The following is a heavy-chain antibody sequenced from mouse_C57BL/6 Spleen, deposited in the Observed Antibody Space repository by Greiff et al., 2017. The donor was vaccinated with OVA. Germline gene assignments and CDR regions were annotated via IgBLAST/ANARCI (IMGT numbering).Heavy chain of an antibody. Sequence: QVQLQQSGPGLVQPSQSLSITCTVSGFSLTSYGVHWVRQSPGKGLEWLGVIWSGGSTDYNAAFISRLSISKDNSKSQVFFKMNSLQADDTAIYYCARDGDYGSSLNAMDYWGQGTSVTVSS. D-gene: IGHD1-1*01. J-gene: IGHJ4*01. CDR2: IWSGGST. V-gene: IGHV2-2*01. CDR1: GFSLTSYG. CDR3: ARDGDYGSSLNAMDY.